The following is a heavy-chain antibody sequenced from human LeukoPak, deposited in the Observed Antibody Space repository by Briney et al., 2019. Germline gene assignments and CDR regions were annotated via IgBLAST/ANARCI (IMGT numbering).Heavy chain of an antibody. D-gene: IGHD3-10*01. V-gene: IGHV3-30*18. CDR3: AKDRLDYYGSGSYLNWFDP. CDR1: GFTFSSYG. CDR2: ISYDGSNK. Sequence: PGGSLRLSCAASGFTFSSYGMHWVRQAPGKGLEWVAVISYDGSNKYYADSVKGRFTISRDNSKNTLYLQMNSLRAEDTAVYYCAKDRLDYYGSGSYLNWFDPWGQATLVTVSS. J-gene: IGHJ5*02.